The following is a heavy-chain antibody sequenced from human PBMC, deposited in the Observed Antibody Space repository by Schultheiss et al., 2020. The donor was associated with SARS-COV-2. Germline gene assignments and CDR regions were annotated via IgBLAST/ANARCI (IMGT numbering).Heavy chain of an antibody. CDR2: MFYTDNT. D-gene: IGHD6-13*01. J-gene: IGHJ6*02. V-gene: IGHV4-39*07. CDR1: GGSISRSGYY. Sequence: SQTLSLTCTVSGGSISRSGYYWGWIRQPPGKGLEWIGSMFYTDNTYYNPPLKSRVTISADTSKNQFSLKLSSVTAADTAVYYCARDGIAAAGTPLYGMDVWGQGTTVTVSS. CDR3: ARDGIAAAGTPLYGMDV.